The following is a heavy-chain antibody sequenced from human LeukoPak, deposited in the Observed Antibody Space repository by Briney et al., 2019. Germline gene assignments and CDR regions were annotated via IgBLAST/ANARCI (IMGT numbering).Heavy chain of an antibody. CDR2: INHSEST. D-gene: IGHD2-2*01. CDR3: ASHRARYCSSTSCPRPFDY. Sequence: SETLSLTCAVYGGSFSGYYWSWIRQPPGKGLEWIGEINHSESTNYNPSLKSRVTISVDTSKNQFSLKLSSVTAADTAVYYCASHRARYCSSTSCPRPFDYWGQGTLVTVSS. J-gene: IGHJ4*02. V-gene: IGHV4-34*01. CDR1: GGSFSGYY.